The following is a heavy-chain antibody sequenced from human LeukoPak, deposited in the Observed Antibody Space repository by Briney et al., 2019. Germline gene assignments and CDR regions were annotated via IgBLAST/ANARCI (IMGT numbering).Heavy chain of an antibody. V-gene: IGHV3-53*01. Sequence: GGSLRLSCAASGFTFSSNYMSWVRQAPGKGLEWVSVIYSGGSTYYAYSVKGRFTISRDNSKNTLYLQMNSLRAEDTAVYYCARDSPKYGMDVWGQGTTVTVSS. CDR3: ARDSPKYGMDV. J-gene: IGHJ6*02. CDR1: GFTFSSNY. CDR2: IYSGGST.